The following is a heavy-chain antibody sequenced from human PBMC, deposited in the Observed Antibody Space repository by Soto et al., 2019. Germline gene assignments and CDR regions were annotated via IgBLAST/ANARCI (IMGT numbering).Heavy chain of an antibody. CDR3: ARVIAHYYYGMDV. CDR1: GGSISSGGYY. Sequence: QVQLQESGPGLVKPSQTLSRTCTVSGGSISSGGYYWSWIRQHPGKGLEWIGYIYYSGSTYYNPSLKSRVNISVDTSKKQFSLKLSSVTAADTAVYYCARVIAHYYYGMDVWGQGTTVTVSS. J-gene: IGHJ6*02. CDR2: IYYSGST. V-gene: IGHV4-31*03. D-gene: IGHD3-16*02.